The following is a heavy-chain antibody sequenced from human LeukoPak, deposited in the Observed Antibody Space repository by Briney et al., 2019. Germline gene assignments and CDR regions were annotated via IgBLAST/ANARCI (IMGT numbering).Heavy chain of an antibody. J-gene: IGHJ4*02. CDR3: ARHVSGGYSYGYYFDY. Sequence: SETLSLTCTVSGGSISSYYWSWIRQPPGKGLEWIGYIYYSGNTNYNPSLKSRVTISVDTSKNQFSLKLSSVTAADTAVYYCARHVSGGYSYGYYFDYWGQGTLVTVSS. CDR1: GGSISSYY. V-gene: IGHV4-59*08. CDR2: IYYSGNT. D-gene: IGHD5-18*01.